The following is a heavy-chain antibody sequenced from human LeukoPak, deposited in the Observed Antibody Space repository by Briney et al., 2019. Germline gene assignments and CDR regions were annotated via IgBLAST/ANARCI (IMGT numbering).Heavy chain of an antibody. Sequence: GRSLRLSCAGSGFTFGGYGMHWFRQTPGKGLEWVAVIAYDGSRALYADSVKGRFTISRDNSKNTMSVQMDDLRAEDTAVYYCTRYNNDHFDYWGQGTLVTVSS. J-gene: IGHJ4*02. V-gene: IGHV3-33*01. D-gene: IGHD1-14*01. CDR2: IAYDGSRA. CDR3: TRYNNDHFDY. CDR1: GFTFGGYG.